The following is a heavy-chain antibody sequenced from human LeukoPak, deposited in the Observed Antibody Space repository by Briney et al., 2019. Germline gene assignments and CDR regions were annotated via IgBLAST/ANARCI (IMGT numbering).Heavy chain of an antibody. J-gene: IGHJ4*02. CDR3: AKDRSNYGDPLYYFDY. CDR2: ISGSGGST. CDR1: GLTFTTYA. Sequence: GGSRRLSGAASGLTFTTYAMSWVRKAPGKGRKWVSTISGSGGSTYYADSVKGRFTISGDNSKNTLYLQMNSLRAEDTAVYYCAKDRSNYGDPLYYFDYWGQGTLVTVSS. V-gene: IGHV3-23*01. D-gene: IGHD4-17*01.